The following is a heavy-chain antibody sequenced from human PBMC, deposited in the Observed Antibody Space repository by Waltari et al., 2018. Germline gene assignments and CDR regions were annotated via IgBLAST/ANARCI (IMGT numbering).Heavy chain of an antibody. D-gene: IGHD2-15*01. CDR2: IYSGGST. V-gene: IGHV3-53*01. CDR3: ARGLVERLPLFYYYGMDV. J-gene: IGHJ6*02. Sequence: EVQLVESGGGLIQPGGSLRLSCAASGFTVSSNYMSWVRQAPGKGLEWVSVIYSGGSTYYADSVKGRFTISRDNSKNTLYLQMNSLRAEDTAVYYCARGLVERLPLFYYYGMDVWGQGTTVTVSS. CDR1: GFTVSSNY.